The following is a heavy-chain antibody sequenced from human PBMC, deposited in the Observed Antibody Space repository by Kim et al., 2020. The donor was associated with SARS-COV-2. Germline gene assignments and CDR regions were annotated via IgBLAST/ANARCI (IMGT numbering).Heavy chain of an antibody. V-gene: IGHV7-4-1*02. D-gene: IGHD5-18*01. Sequence: ASVKVSCKASGYTFTSYAMNWVRQAPGQGLEWMGWINTNTGNPTYAQGFTGRFVFSLDTSVSTAYLQISSLKAEDTAVYYCARVGRRGQLWVTENFGLFDYWGQGTLVTVSS. CDR3: ARVGRRGQLWVTENFGLFDY. CDR1: GYTFTSYA. J-gene: IGHJ4*02. CDR2: INTNTGNP.